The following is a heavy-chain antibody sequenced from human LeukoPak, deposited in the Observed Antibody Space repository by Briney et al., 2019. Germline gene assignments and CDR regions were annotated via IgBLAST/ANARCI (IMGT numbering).Heavy chain of an antibody. CDR2: IYYSGST. V-gene: IGHV4-31*03. CDR1: GGSISSGGYY. D-gene: IGHD1-26*01. CDR3: TRDREHGTQDS. Sequence: SETLSLTCTVSGGSISSGGYYWSWIRQHPGKGLEWIGYIYYSGSTYYNPSLTSRVTISVDTSKNQFSLKLSSVTAADTAVYFCTRDREHGTQDSWGQGTLVTVS. J-gene: IGHJ4*02.